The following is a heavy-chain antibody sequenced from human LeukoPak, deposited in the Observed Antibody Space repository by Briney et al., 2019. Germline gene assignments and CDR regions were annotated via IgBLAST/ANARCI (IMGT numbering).Heavy chain of an antibody. CDR3: AKHSSSWHYFDY. CDR1: GFTFSTYG. Sequence: QAGGSLRLSCAASGFTFSTYGMSWVRQAPGKGLEWVSAISGSGGGTYFADSVKGRFTISRDNSKNTLFLQMDSLRADDTAVYYCAKHSSSWHYFDYWGQGTLVTVSS. D-gene: IGHD6-13*01. CDR2: ISGSGGGT. V-gene: IGHV3-23*01. J-gene: IGHJ4*02.